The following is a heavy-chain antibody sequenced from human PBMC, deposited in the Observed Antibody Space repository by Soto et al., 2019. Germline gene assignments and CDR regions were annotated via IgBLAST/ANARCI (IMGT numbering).Heavy chain of an antibody. J-gene: IGHJ6*02. CDR3: AKDLFPALSGKDYYYGLDV. Sequence: LRRSCAASGFPFSDYAMSWVRQAPGKGLQWVSVISSRGGDTYYADSVRGRFTISRDNSKSTMSLQMSSLRAEDTAIYFCAKDLFPALSGKDYYYGLDVWGPGTTVTVSS. D-gene: IGHD3-3*01. CDR2: ISSRGGDT. CDR1: GFPFSDYA. V-gene: IGHV3-23*01.